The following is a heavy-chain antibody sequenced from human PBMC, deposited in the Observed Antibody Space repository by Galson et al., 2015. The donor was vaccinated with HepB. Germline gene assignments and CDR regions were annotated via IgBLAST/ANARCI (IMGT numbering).Heavy chain of an antibody. CDR1: GGSISSRDYY. J-gene: IGHJ6*03. D-gene: IGHD3-10*01. V-gene: IGHV4-39*07. CDR3: ARVPSSATRGLVKRGRYMDV. CDR2: FDYRGNT. Sequence: LSLTCTVSGGSISSRDYYWGWIRQPPGKGLEWIGNFDYRGNTYHNPSLKSRVTISVDTSKNHFSLRLTSVTAADTAMYYCARVPSSATRGLVKRGRYMDVWGKGTTVTVSS.